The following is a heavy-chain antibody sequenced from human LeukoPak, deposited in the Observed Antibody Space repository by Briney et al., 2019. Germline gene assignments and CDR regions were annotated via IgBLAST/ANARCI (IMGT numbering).Heavy chain of an antibody. CDR3: ARAKKGLRSGYAINRFDP. J-gene: IGHJ5*02. V-gene: IGHV4-34*01. CDR1: GGSFSGYY. CDR2: INHSGST. D-gene: IGHD3-3*01. Sequence: KPSETLSLTCAVYGGSFSGYYWSWIRQPPGKGLEWIGEINHSGSTNYNPSFKSRVTISVDTSKNQFSLKLSSVTAADTAVYYCARAKKGLRSGYAINRFDPWGQGTLVTVSS.